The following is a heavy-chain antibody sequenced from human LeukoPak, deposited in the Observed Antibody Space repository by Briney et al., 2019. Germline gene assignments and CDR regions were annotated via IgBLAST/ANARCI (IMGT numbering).Heavy chain of an antibody. J-gene: IGHJ6*03. V-gene: IGHV3-23*01. CDR3: AKDQGIVGSDYYYYYMDV. Sequence: GGSLRLSCAASGFTFSSYGMSWVRQAPAKGLEWVSAISGSGGSTYYADSVKGRFTISRDNSKNTLYLQMNSLRAEDTAVYYCAKDQGIVGSDYYYYYMDVWGKGTTVTISS. CDR1: GFTFSSYG. CDR2: ISGSGGST. D-gene: IGHD1-26*01.